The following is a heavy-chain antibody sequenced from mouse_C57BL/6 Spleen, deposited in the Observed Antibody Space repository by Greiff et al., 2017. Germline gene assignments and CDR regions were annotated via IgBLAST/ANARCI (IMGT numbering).Heavy chain of an antibody. J-gene: IGHJ4*01. CDR2: IRNKANGYTT. Sequence: EVKLMESGGGLVQPGGSLSLSCAASGFTFTDYYMSWVRQPPGKALEWLGFIRNKANGYTTEYSASVKGRFTISRDNSQSILYPQMNALRAEDSATYYGASWGGYDEAMDYWGQGTSVTVSS. CDR3: ASWGGYDEAMDY. V-gene: IGHV7-3*01. CDR1: GFTFTDYY. D-gene: IGHD2-2*01.